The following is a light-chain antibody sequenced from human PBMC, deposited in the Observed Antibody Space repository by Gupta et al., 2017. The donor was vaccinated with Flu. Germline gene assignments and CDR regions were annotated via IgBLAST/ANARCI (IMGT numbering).Light chain of an antibody. J-gene: IGLJ3*02. Sequence: QSALTQPASVSGSPGQSITISCTGTSSDVGGYNYVSWYQQHPGKAPKLRMYEVSNRPSGVSNRFSGSKSGNTESLTISGLQAEDEADYDCSSYTSSSSGVFGGGTKMTVL. CDR3: SSYTSSSSGV. CDR2: EVS. V-gene: IGLV2-14*01. CDR1: SSDVGGYNY.